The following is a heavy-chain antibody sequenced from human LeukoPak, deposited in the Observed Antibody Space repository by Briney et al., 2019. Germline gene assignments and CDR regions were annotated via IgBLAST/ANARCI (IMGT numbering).Heavy chain of an antibody. CDR1: GFTFSTYW. CDR3: ARFGLHYVYGMDV. V-gene: IGHV3-7*05. Sequence: GGSLRLSCAASGFTFSTYWMSWVRQAPGKGLEWVANIKQDESEKYYVDSVKGRFTISRDNAKKSLYLQMKSLRAEDTAVYFCARFGLHYVYGMDVWGPGTTVTVS. J-gene: IGHJ6*02. CDR2: IKQDESEK. D-gene: IGHD3/OR15-3a*01.